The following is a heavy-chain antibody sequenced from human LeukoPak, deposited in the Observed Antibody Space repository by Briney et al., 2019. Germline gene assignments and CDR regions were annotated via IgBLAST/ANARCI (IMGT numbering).Heavy chain of an antibody. CDR2: IKQDGSEK. Sequence: GGSLRLSCAASGFTFSSYWMSWVRQAPGKGLEWVANIKQDGSEKYYVDSVKGRFTISRVNAKNSLYLQMNSLRAEDTAVYYCARDRPVITIFGVVTLGRGYYYYMDVWGKGTTVTVSS. V-gene: IGHV3-7*01. CDR1: GFTFSSYW. J-gene: IGHJ6*03. CDR3: ARDRPVITIFGVVTLGRGYYYYMDV. D-gene: IGHD3-3*01.